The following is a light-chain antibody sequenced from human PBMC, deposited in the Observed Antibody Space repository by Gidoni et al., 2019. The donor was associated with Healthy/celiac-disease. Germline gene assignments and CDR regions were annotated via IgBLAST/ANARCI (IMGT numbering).Light chain of an antibody. CDR1: SSDVGGYNY. Sequence: QSALTQPASVSGSPGQSITISCTGTSSDVGGYNYVSWYQQHPGKAPKLMIYDVSTLPSGVSNRFSGSNSGNTASLTISGLQAEDEAYYYCSSYTSSSTRVFGGGTKLT. CDR2: DVS. J-gene: IGLJ2*01. CDR3: SSYTSSSTRV. V-gene: IGLV2-14*01.